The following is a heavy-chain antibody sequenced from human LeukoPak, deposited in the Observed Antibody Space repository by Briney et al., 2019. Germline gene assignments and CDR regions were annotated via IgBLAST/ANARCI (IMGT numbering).Heavy chain of an antibody. Sequence: PSETLSLTCAVSGAFISGSNWWSWVRQPPGKGLEWFGEIYHSGNTNYNPSLKSRVTISVDKSTNQFSLKLSSVTAVDTAVYYCSSASSGWYDAFDVWGQGTMVMVSS. CDR2: IYHSGNT. CDR3: SSASSGWYDAFDV. V-gene: IGHV4-4*02. CDR1: GAFISGSNW. J-gene: IGHJ3*01. D-gene: IGHD6-19*01.